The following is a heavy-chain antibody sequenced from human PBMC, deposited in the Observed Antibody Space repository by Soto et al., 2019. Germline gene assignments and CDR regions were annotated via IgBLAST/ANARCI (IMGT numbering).Heavy chain of an antibody. V-gene: IGHV4-31*11. CDR1: GVNVILAGES. CDR3: ARDRGTGTTSYLDY. J-gene: IGHJ4*02. CDR2: IYYSGST. D-gene: IGHD1-7*01. Sequence: LTCAVSGVNVILAGESSSCAPHHPGKGLEGIGYIYYSGSTYYNPSLKSRLTISADTSKNQFSLKLNSVTAADTAVYYCARDRGTGTTSYLDYWGQGALVTGSS.